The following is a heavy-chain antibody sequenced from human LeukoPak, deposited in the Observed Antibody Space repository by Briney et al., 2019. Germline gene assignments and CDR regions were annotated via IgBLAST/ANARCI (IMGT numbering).Heavy chain of an antibody. CDR2: ISYDGSNK. Sequence: GGSLRLSCAASGFTFSTYDMHWVRQAPGKGLEWVAFISYDGSNKYDVDSVKGRFTISRDNSKNTLYLQMNNLRPEDTAVYYCARGGYCDSSGYFPGDYWGQGTLVTVSS. J-gene: IGHJ4*02. CDR3: ARGGYCDSSGYFPGDY. CDR1: GFTFSTYD. V-gene: IGHV3-30*03. D-gene: IGHD3-22*01.